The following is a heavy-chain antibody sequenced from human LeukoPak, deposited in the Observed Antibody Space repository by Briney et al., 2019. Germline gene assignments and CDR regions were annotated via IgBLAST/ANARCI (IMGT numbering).Heavy chain of an antibody. CDR2: LRGRGRNT. V-gene: IGHV3-23*01. CDR3: ARGDYSEYYSFDY. J-gene: IGHJ4*02. CDR1: GFTLLSYA. D-gene: IGHD4-11*01. Sequence: GGSLRLPCAASGFTLLSYAMSWIRPAPGTGLGGVSALRGRGRNTYTAESVQGRFTICRDNSKTTLYLQMSSLRAEDTAVCYCARGDYSEYYSFDYWGQGILGPVSS.